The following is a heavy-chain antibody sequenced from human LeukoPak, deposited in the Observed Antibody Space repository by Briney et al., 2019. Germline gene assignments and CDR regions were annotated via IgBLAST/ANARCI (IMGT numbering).Heavy chain of an antibody. D-gene: IGHD6-19*01. CDR1: GFTFSSYG. CDR3: AKGPRSGPQYHFDY. CDR2: ISYDGSNK. Sequence: GGSLRLPSAASGFTFSSYGMHWVRQAPGKGLEWVAVISYDGSNKYYADSVKGRFTISRDNSKNTLYLQMNCLRAEDTAVYYCAKGPRSGPQYHFDYWGQGTLVTVSS. J-gene: IGHJ4*02. V-gene: IGHV3-30*18.